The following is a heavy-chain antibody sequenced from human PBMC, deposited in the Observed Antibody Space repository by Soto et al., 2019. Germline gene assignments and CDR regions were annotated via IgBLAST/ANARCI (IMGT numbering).Heavy chain of an antibody. J-gene: IGHJ4*02. Sequence: ASVKVSCKASGGTFSSYAISWVRQAPGKGLEWMGGFDPEDGETIYAQKFQGRVTMTEDTSTDTAYMELSSLRSEDTAVYYCATVRLLYFDYWGQGTLVTVSS. CDR2: FDPEDGET. CDR1: GGTFSSYA. CDR3: ATVRLLYFDY. V-gene: IGHV1-24*01. D-gene: IGHD4-17*01.